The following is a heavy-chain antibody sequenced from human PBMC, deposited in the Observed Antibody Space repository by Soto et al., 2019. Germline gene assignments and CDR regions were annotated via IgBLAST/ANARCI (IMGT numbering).Heavy chain of an antibody. Sequence: SETLSLTCTVSGGSISSSSYYWGWIRQPPGKGLEWIGSIYYSGSTYYNPSLKSRVTISVDTSKNQFSLKLSSVTAADTAVYYCARHVITMVRGVIPPDYWGQGTLVTVSS. D-gene: IGHD3-10*01. J-gene: IGHJ4*02. CDR3: ARHVITMVRGVIPPDY. V-gene: IGHV4-39*01. CDR1: GGSISSSSYY. CDR2: IYYSGST.